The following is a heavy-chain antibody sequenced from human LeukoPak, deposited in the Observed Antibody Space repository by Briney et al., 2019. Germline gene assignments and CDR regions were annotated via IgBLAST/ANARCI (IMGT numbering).Heavy chain of an antibody. V-gene: IGHV3-23*01. J-gene: IGHJ4*02. CDR1: GFTFSSYA. D-gene: IGHD1-26*01. CDR2: ISGSGRTT. Sequence: GGSLRLSCAASGFTFSSYAMSWVRQAPGKGLEWVSAISGSGRTTYYTDSVKGRFTISRDNSKNTLYLQMNSLRAEDTAVYYCAKAERFSGTKTPDYWGQGTLVTVSS. CDR3: AKAERFSGTKTPDY.